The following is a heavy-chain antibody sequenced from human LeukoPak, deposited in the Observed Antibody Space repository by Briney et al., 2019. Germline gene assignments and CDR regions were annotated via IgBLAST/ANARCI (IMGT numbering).Heavy chain of an antibody. J-gene: IGHJ4*02. D-gene: IGHD3-10*01. CDR1: GFTVSTNY. Sequence: GGSLTLSCAASGFTVSTNYMSWVRQAPGKGLEWVSVIYSGDTTFYADSVRGKFTISRDNSKNTLYLQMNSLRAEDTAVYYCASILRSSSGYYFDYWGQGNLVPVFS. CDR2: IYSGDTT. CDR3: ASILRSSSGYYFDY. V-gene: IGHV3-66*01.